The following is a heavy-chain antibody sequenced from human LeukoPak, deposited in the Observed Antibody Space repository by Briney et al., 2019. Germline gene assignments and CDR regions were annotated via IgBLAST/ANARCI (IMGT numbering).Heavy chain of an antibody. V-gene: IGHV3-21*01. J-gene: IGHJ4*02. D-gene: IGHD2-8*02. CDR2: ISSSSSYI. Sequence: GGSLRLSYAASGFTFSSYSMNWVRQAPGKGLEWVSSISSSSSYIYYADSVKGRFTNSRDNAKNSLYLQMNSLRAEDTDVYYCARDATGGANPDYWGQGTLVTVSS. CDR3: ARDATGGANPDY. CDR1: GFTFSSYS.